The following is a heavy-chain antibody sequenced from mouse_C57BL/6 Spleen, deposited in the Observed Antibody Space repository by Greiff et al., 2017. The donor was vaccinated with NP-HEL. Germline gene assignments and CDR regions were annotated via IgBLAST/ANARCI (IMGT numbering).Heavy chain of an antibody. Sequence: QVQLQQPGAELVRPGSSVKLSCKASGYTFTSYWMHWVKQRPIQGLEWIGNIDPSDSETHYNQKFKDKATLTVDKSSSTAYMQLSSLTSEDSAVYYCARVPYYYGSSFYYAMDYWGQGTSVTVSS. D-gene: IGHD1-1*01. CDR2: IDPSDSET. CDR1: GYTFTSYW. J-gene: IGHJ4*01. CDR3: ARVPYYYGSSFYYAMDY. V-gene: IGHV1-52*01.